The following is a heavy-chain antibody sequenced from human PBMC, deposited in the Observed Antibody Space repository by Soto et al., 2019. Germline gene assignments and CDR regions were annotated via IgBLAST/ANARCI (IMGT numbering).Heavy chain of an antibody. Sequence: GGSLRLSCAASGFTFSSYGMHWVRQAPGKGLEWVAVISYDGSNKYYADSVKGRFTISRDNSKNTLYLQMNSLRAEDTAVYYCAKXRSVRFLEWLPLYGMDVWGQGTTVTVSS. CDR3: AKXRSVRFLEWLPLYGMDV. CDR2: ISYDGSNK. V-gene: IGHV3-30*18. CDR1: GFTFSSYG. D-gene: IGHD3-3*01. J-gene: IGHJ6*02.